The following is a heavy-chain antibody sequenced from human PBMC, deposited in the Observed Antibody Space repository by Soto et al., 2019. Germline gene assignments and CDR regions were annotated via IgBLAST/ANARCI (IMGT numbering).Heavy chain of an antibody. CDR2: TYYRSKWYN. CDR1: GDSVSSISAA. V-gene: IGHV6-1*01. Sequence: SQTLSLTCAISGDSVSSISAAWDWIRQSPSRGLEWLGRTYYRSKWYNDYAVSVKSRITINPDTSKNQFSLQLNSVTPEDTAVYYCARDRVVVVPAATPYYDFWSGYGYYYYGMDVWGQGTTVTVSS. CDR3: ARDRVVVVPAATPYYDFWSGYGYYYYGMDV. D-gene: IGHD3-3*01. J-gene: IGHJ6*02.